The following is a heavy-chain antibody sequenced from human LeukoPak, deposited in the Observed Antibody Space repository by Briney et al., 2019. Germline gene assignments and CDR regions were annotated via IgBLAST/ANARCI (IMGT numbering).Heavy chain of an antibody. CDR1: GGTVRRGNYY. CDR2: IYTSGTT. Sequence: PSQTLSLTCTVSGGTVRRGNYYWTWIRQPAGSGLEWIGRIYTSGTTDYNPSLRTRVTISVDASRNQFSLNLSSVTAADTAVYYCARWSGSVTARNYYYYMDVWGEGTTVTVSS. CDR3: ARWSGSVTARNYYYYMDV. J-gene: IGHJ6*03. D-gene: IGHD6-6*01. V-gene: IGHV4-61*02.